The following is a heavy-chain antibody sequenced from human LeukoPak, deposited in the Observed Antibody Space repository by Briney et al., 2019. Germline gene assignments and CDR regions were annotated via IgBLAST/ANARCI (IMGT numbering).Heavy chain of an antibody. Sequence: GGSLRLSCAASGLTFSSSNMNWVRQAPGKGLEWVSSITGSSSYILYADSVKGRFTISRDNAENSLYLQLNSLRAEDTAVYYCARYSGTYRDYWGQGTLVTVSS. D-gene: IGHD1-26*01. J-gene: IGHJ4*02. CDR2: ITGSSSYI. V-gene: IGHV3-21*04. CDR1: GLTFSSSN. CDR3: ARYSGTYRDY.